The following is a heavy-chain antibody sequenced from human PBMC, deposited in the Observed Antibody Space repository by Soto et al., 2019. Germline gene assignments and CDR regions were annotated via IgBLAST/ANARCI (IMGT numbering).Heavy chain of an antibody. CDR1: GFTFSSYA. D-gene: IGHD5-18*01. Sequence: PGGSLRLSCAASGFTFSSYAMSWVRQAPGKGLEWVSAISGSGGSTYYADSVKGRFTISRDNSKXXXXXQMNSLRAEDTAVYYCAKDPRADTAGYWGQGTLVTVSS. CDR2: ISGSGGST. CDR3: AKDPRADTAGY. V-gene: IGHV3-23*01. J-gene: IGHJ4*02.